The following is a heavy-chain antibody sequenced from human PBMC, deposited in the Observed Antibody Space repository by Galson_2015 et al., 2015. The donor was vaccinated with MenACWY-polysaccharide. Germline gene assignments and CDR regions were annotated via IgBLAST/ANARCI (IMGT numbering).Heavy chain of an antibody. CDR2: MNPNSGNT. D-gene: IGHD3-10*01. V-gene: IGHV1-8*01. CDR3: ARRITMVRGDPYGMDV. Sequence: SVKVSCKASGYTFTSYDINWVRQATGQGLEWMGWMNPNSGNTGYAQKFQGRVTMTRNTSISTAYMELSSLRSEDTAVYYCARRITMVRGDPYGMDVWGQGTTVTVSS. J-gene: IGHJ6*02. CDR1: GYTFTSYD.